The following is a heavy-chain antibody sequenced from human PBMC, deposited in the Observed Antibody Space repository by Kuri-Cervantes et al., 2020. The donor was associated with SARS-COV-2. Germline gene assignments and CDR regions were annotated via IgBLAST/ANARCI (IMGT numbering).Heavy chain of an antibody. CDR2: INHSGST. D-gene: IGHD6-13*01. V-gene: IGHV4-34*01. CDR3: ARMRIAAAGTGWFDP. J-gene: IGHJ5*02. CDR1: GGSFSGYY. Sequence: SETLSLTCAVYGGSFSGYYWSWIRQPPGKGLEWIGEINHSGSTNYNPSLKSRVTISVDTSKNQSSLKLSSVTASDTAVYYCARMRIAAAGTGWFDPWGQGTLVTVSS.